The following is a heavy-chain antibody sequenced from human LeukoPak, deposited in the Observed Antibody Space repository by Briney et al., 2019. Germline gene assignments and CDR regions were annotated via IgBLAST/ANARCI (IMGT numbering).Heavy chain of an antibody. CDR2: IRSKANSYAT. V-gene: IGHV3-73*01. D-gene: IGHD3-3*01. J-gene: IGHJ4*02. CDR3: TRRFLEWNFDY. Sequence: GGSLRLSCAASGFTFSGSAMHWVRQASRKGLEWVGRIRSKANSYATAYAASVKGRFTISRVDSKNTAYLQMNSLKTEDTAVYYCTRRFLEWNFDYWGQGTLVTVSS. CDR1: GFTFSGSA.